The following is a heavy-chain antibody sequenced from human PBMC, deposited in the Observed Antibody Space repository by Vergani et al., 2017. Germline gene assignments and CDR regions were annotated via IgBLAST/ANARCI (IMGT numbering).Heavy chain of an antibody. CDR1: GFSLTTGGEG. V-gene: IGHV2-5*01. CDR2: VCWNDDE. J-gene: IGHJ3*01. Sequence: QITLRESGPTLVKPTQTLTLTCTFSGFSLTTGGEGVGWIRQPPGRALEWLAFVCWNDDERYSPSLKSRVTITKDTYKNEVILTMATMDPVDTATYYCVHRLGYFDWDGAFDVWGPGTMVTVSS. D-gene: IGHD3-9*01. CDR3: VHRLGYFDWDGAFDV.